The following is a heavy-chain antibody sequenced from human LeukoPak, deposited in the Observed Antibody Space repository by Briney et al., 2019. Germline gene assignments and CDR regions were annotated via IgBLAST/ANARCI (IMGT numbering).Heavy chain of an antibody. V-gene: IGHV4-34*01. Sequence: PSETLSLTCAVYGGSFSGYYWSWIRQPPGKGLEWIGEINHSGSTNYNPSLKSRVTISVDTSKNQFSLKLSSVTAADTAVCYCARGQLVYFDYWGQGTLVTVSS. J-gene: IGHJ4*02. D-gene: IGHD6-13*01. CDR2: INHSGST. CDR3: ARGQLVYFDY. CDR1: GGSFSGYY.